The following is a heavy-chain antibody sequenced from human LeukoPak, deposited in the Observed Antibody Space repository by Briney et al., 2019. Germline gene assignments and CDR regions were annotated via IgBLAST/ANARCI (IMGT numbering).Heavy chain of an antibody. Sequence: GGSLRLSCAASGFTFSSYAMTWVRQTPGKGLEWVSAISGGGGATYYADSVKGLFNISRDNSKNTLYLQMDSLRAEDTAIYYCAKSLAPCGGSCYEKYYFDYWGQGTLVTVSS. CDR3: AKSLAPCGGSCYEKYYFDY. V-gene: IGHV3-23*01. CDR1: GFTFSSYA. CDR2: ISGGGGAT. J-gene: IGHJ4*02. D-gene: IGHD2-15*01.